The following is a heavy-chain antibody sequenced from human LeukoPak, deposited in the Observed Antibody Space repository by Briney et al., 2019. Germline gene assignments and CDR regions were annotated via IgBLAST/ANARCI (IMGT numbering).Heavy chain of an antibody. D-gene: IGHD5-18*01. CDR2: ICRSGNTR. CDR1: GFTFSDYD. J-gene: IGHJ4*02. Sequence: PGGSLRLSCAASGFTFSDYDMNWIRQAPGKGLGLVSPICRSGNTRYYADSVKGRFTISRDNAKNSQSLQMNSLKAEDTAVYYCVRDGWGYSFFDFWGQGALVTVSS. CDR3: VRDGWGYSFFDF. V-gene: IGHV3-11*01.